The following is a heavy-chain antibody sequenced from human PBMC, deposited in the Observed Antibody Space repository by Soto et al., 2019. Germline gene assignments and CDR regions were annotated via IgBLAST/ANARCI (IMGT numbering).Heavy chain of an antibody. CDR3: ARIKPNYDFWSGYHSFDY. D-gene: IGHD3-3*01. V-gene: IGHV1-18*01. Sequence: GASVKVSCKASGYTFTSYGISWVRQAPGQGLEWMGWISAYNGNTNYAQKLQGRVTMTTDTSTSTAYMELRSLRSDDTAVYYCARIKPNYDFWSGYHSFDYWGQGTLVTVS. CDR1: GYTFTSYG. CDR2: ISAYNGNT. J-gene: IGHJ4*02.